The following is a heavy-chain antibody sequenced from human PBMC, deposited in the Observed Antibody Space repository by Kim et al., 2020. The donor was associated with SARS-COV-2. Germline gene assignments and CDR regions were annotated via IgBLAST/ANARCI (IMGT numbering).Heavy chain of an antibody. D-gene: IGHD3-22*01. Sequence: GGSLRLSCAASGFTFSTSWMHWVRQAPGKGLVWVSRISSDGGGITYADSVKGRFTISRDNAKNTLYLQMNGLRTEDTAVYYCAKVGDYDGSGFYAFFRSWGQGTRVTVSS. CDR2: ISSDGGGI. CDR1: GFTFSTSW. J-gene: IGHJ5*02. V-gene: IGHV3-74*03. CDR3: AKVGDYDGSGFYAFFRS.